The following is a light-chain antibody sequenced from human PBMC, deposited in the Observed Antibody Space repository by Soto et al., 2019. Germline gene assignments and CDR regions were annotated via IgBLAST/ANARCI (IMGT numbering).Light chain of an antibody. V-gene: IGLV1-44*01. CDR1: SSNIGSNT. J-gene: IGLJ2*01. CDR3: AAWDDSLNGPGVV. CDR2: SNN. Sequence: QSVLTQPTSASGTPGQRVTISCSGSSSNIGSNTVNWYQQLPGTAPKLLIYSNNQRPSGVPDRFSGSKSGTSASLAISGLQSEDEADYYCAAWDDSLNGPGVVFGGGTKVTVL.